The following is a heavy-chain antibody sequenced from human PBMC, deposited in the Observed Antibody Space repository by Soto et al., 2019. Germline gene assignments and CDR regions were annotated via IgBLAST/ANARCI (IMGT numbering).Heavy chain of an antibody. CDR2: TYYNGNA. Sequence: SATLSLTCTVSGGSISSYYWSWIRQPPGKGLEWIGTTYYNGNAYYNPSLKSRVTMSVDTSKNQFSLKLISVTAADTAVYYCARHFVAVVIKGWGYWGQGTLVTVSS. J-gene: IGHJ4*02. V-gene: IGHV4-59*04. D-gene: IGHD3-22*01. CDR3: ARHFVAVVIKGWGY. CDR1: GGSISSYY.